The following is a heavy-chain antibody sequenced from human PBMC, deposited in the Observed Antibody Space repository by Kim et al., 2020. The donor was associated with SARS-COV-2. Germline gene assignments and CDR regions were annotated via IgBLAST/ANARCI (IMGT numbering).Heavy chain of an antibody. CDR3: AREPGSCYWFDP. D-gene: IGHD2-15*01. J-gene: IGHJ5*02. CDR1: GGSISSSSYY. CDR2: IYYSGST. V-gene: IGHV4-39*02. Sequence: SETLSLTCTVSGGSISSSSYYWGWIRQPPGKGLEWIGSIYYSGSTYYNPSLKSRVTISVDTSKNQFSLKLSSVTAADTAVYYCAREPGSCYWFDPWGQGTLVTVSS.